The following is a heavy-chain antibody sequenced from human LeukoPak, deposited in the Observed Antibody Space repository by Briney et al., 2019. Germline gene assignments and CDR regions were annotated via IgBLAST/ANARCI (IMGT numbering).Heavy chain of an antibody. Sequence: ASVKVSCKASGYTFTSYGISWVRQAPGQGLEWMGWSSAYNGNTNYAQKLQGRVTMTTDKSTSTAYMELRSLRSDDTAVYYCARVSSIVVVVAASDYWGQGTLVTVSS. CDR2: SSAYNGNT. J-gene: IGHJ4*02. D-gene: IGHD2-15*01. V-gene: IGHV1-18*01. CDR1: GYTFTSYG. CDR3: ARVSSIVVVVAASDY.